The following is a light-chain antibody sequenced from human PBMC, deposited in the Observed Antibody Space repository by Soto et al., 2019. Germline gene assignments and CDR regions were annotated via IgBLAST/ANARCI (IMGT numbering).Light chain of an antibody. Sequence: EIVLTQSPGTLSLSPGERATLSCRASQSVNGNYLAWYQQKPGQAPRLLIYGASSRATGIPDRFSGSGSGTDFNLTISRLEPEDFAVYYCQQYGSSPPRTFGQGTKVEIK. V-gene: IGKV3-20*01. CDR2: GAS. CDR3: QQYGSSPPRT. CDR1: QSVNGNY. J-gene: IGKJ1*01.